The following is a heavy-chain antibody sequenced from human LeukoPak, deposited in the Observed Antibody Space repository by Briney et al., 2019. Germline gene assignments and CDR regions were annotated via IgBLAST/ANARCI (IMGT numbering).Heavy chain of an antibody. V-gene: IGHV3-30*18. J-gene: IGHJ4*02. CDR1: GFTFSGDG. D-gene: IGHD6-13*01. CDR3: AKAPVAAAGYYFDY. Sequence: GRSLRLSCAASGFTFSGDGMHWVRQAPGKGVEWVAVISYDGSNKYYADSVKGRFTISRDNSKNTLYLQMNSLRAEDTAVYYCAKAPVAAAGYYFDYWGQGTLVTVSS. CDR2: ISYDGSNK.